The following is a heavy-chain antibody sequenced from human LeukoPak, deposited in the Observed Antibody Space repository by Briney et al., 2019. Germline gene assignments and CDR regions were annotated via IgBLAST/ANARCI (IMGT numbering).Heavy chain of an antibody. CDR3: AKVGGEQWLARYYYYYYMDV. CDR1: GFTFSSYG. CDR2: ISGSGGST. Sequence: GGSLRLSCAASGFTFSSYGMSWVRQAPGKGLEWVSAISGSGGSTYYADSVKGRFTISRDNSKNTLYLQMNSLRAEDTAVYYCAKVGGEQWLARYYYYYYMDVWGKGTTVTISS. V-gene: IGHV3-23*01. D-gene: IGHD6-19*01. J-gene: IGHJ6*03.